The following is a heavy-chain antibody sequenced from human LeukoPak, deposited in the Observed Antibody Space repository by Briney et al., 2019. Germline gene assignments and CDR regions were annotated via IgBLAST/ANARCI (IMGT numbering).Heavy chain of an antibody. CDR1: GFIFSNYG. D-gene: IGHD3-10*01. CDR3: AKDLLKEGSYGSGIDWFDP. J-gene: IGHJ5*02. Sequence: GGSLRLSCAASGFIFSNYGMHWVRQAPGKGLEWVSFIRYDGSHKHYADSVKGRFTISREYSKKTLYLQMNSLRPEDTAMYYCAKDLLKEGSYGSGIDWFDPWGQGAQVTVSS. CDR2: IRYDGSHK. V-gene: IGHV3-30*02.